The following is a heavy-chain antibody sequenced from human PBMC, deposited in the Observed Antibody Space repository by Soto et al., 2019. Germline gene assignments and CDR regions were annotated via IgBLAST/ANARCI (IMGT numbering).Heavy chain of an antibody. CDR3: ARHYCSSTSCYPVYYYYYGMDV. CDR2: IYPGDSDT. CDR1: GYSFTSYW. V-gene: IGHV5-51*01. D-gene: IGHD2-2*01. Sequence: PGESLKISCKGSGYSFTSYWIGWVRQMPGKGLEWMGIIYPGDSDTRYNPSFQGQVTISADKSISTAYLQWSSLKASDTAMYYCARHYCSSTSCYPVYYYYYGMDVWGQGTTVTVSS. J-gene: IGHJ6*02.